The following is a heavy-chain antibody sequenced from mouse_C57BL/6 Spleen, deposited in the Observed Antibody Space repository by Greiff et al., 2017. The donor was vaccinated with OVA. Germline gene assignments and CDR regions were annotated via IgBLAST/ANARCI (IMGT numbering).Heavy chain of an antibody. CDR2: IYPGSGNT. CDR3: ARRGDLFY. J-gene: IGHJ2*01. Sequence: VHLVESGAELVRPGASVKLSCKASGYTFTDYYINWVKQRPGQGLEWIARIYPGSGNTYYNEKFKGKATLTAEKSSSTAYMQLSSLTSEDSAVYFCARRGDLFYWGQGTTLTVSS. CDR1: GYTFTDYY. D-gene: IGHD6-2*01. V-gene: IGHV1-76*01.